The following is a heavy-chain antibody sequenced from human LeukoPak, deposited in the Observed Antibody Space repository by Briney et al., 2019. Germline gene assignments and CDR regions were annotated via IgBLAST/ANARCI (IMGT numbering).Heavy chain of an antibody. D-gene: IGHD3-22*01. CDR3: ATNMRVVEGAFDI. Sequence: KPSEALSLTCTVSGGSISSYYWSWIRQPPGKGPEWIANNHYSGTTNYNPSLKSRVTISVDTSKDQFSLKLSSVTSADTAVYYCATNMRVVEGAFDIWGQGTTVTVSS. V-gene: IGHV4-59*01. J-gene: IGHJ3*02. CDR1: GGSISSYY. CDR2: NHYSGTT.